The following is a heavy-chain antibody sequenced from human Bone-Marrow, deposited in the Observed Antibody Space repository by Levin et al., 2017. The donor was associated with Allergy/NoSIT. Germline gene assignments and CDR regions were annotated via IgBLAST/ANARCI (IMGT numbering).Heavy chain of an antibody. D-gene: IGHD5-18*01. CDR2: ISYNGSNK. V-gene: IGHV3-30-3*01. Sequence: GESLKISCAASGFTFSSYAMHWVRQAPGKGLEWVAVISYNGSNKYYADSVKGRFTISRDNSKNTLYLQMNSLRAEDTAVYYCARDLGGTAMVDYWGQGTLVTVSS. J-gene: IGHJ4*02. CDR1: GFTFSSYA. CDR3: ARDLGGTAMVDY.